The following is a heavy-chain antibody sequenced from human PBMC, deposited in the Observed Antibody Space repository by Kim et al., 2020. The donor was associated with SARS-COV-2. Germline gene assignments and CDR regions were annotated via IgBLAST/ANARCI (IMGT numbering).Heavy chain of an antibody. CDR2: INHMGTT. J-gene: IGHJ3*02. D-gene: IGHD3-9*01. CDR1: GGSFSDHY. CDR3: ARADILAAIGVSPRTSIFEI. Sequence: SETLSLTCAVFGGSFSDHYWAWVRQPPGKGLEWIGEINHMGTTNYNPPLKSRSTMSVDTSRNQFSLRLSSATAADTAVYFCARADILAAIGVSPRTSIFEIWGQGTRVTVSS. V-gene: IGHV4-34*01.